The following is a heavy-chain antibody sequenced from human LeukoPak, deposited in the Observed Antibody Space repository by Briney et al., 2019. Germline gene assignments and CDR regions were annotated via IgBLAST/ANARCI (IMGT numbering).Heavy chain of an antibody. CDR1: GFTFTSYS. CDR2: ISSSSSTI. D-gene: IGHD6-13*01. V-gene: IGHV3-48*01. CDR3: ARDPLSSSSFDL. J-gene: IGHJ4*02. Sequence: GGSLRLSCAASGFTFTSYSMNWVRQAPGKGLEWISYISSSSSTIYYADSVKGRFTISRDNARNSLYLQMNSLRAEDTAVYYCARDPLSSSSFDLWGQGTLVTVSS.